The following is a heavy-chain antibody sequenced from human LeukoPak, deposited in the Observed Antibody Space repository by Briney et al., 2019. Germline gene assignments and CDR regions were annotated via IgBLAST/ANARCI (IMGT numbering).Heavy chain of an antibody. CDR3: ARDLMTTNWFDP. V-gene: IGHV3-74*01. J-gene: IGHJ5*02. CDR2: INTDGSGA. Sequence: GGSLRLSCAASGFTFRSYWMHWVRQAPGKGLVWVSHINTDGSGANYADSVKGRFTISRDNAKNTLYLQMNSLRAEDTAVYYCARDLMTTNWFDPWGQGTLVTVSS. D-gene: IGHD4-11*01. CDR1: GFTFRSYW.